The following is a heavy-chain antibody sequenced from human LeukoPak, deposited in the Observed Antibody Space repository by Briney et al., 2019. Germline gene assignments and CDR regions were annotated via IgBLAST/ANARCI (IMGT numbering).Heavy chain of an antibody. V-gene: IGHV3-21*01. CDR2: ISSSSSYI. Sequence: PGGSLRLSCAASGFTFSSYSMNWVRQAPGKGLEWVSSISSSSSYIYYADSVKGRFTISRDNAKNSLYLQMNSLRAEDTAVYYCAREGAVAGPNYFDYWGQGTLVTVSS. CDR1: GFTFSSYS. CDR3: AREGAVAGPNYFDY. D-gene: IGHD6-19*01. J-gene: IGHJ4*02.